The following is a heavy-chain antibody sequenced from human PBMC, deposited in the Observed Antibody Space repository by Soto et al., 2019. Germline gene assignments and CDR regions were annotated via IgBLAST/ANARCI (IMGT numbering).Heavy chain of an antibody. CDR2: ISSGSSTI. D-gene: IGHD1-26*01. CDR3: ARGGGISFDY. V-gene: IGHV3-48*01. Sequence: EVQLVESGGGLVQPGGSLRLSCVVSGFTFSSYSMNWVRQAPGKGLEWVSYISSGSSTIYYADSVKGRFTISRDNAKNSLYLKMNSLRAEDTAVYYCARGGGISFDYWGQGTLVTVSS. CDR1: GFTFSSYS. J-gene: IGHJ4*02.